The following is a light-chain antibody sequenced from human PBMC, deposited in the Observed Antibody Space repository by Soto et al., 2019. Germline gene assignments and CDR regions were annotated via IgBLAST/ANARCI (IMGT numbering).Light chain of an antibody. V-gene: IGLV1-51*02. J-gene: IGLJ3*02. CDR1: SSNIGNNY. CDR3: GTWDSSLSAGV. Sequence: QSVLTQPPSVSADPGQKVTISCSGSSSNIGNNYVAWYQQLPGTAPKFLIYENIKRPSGIPDRFSGSKSGTSATLSITGLQTGDEADYYCGTWDSSLSAGVFGGGTKLTVL. CDR2: ENI.